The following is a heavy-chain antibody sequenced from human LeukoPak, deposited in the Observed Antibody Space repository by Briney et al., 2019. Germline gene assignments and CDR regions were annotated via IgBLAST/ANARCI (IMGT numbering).Heavy chain of an antibody. CDR3: ARVPGLETATLRY. D-gene: IGHD5-24*01. J-gene: IGHJ4*02. CDR2: IYSGGRT. CDR1: GFTVRSNY. V-gene: IGHV3-53*01. Sequence: GVSLRLSCAASGFTVRSNYMSGVREAPGKGLEGVSVIYSGGRTYYGDSVESRFTISRDNSKNTLYLQMNSLRAEDPAVYYCARVPGLETATLRYWGQGTLVTVSS.